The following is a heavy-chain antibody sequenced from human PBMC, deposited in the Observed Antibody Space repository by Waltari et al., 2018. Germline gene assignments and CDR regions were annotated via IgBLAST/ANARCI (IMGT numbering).Heavy chain of an antibody. D-gene: IGHD3-22*01. V-gene: IGHV1-18*01. CDR1: GYTFTSYG. J-gene: IGHJ2*01. CDR3: ARGPYYYDSSGYMDYWYFDL. CDR2: ISAYNGNT. Sequence: QVQLVQSGAEVKKPGASVKVSCKASGYTFTSYGISWVRQAPGQGLEWMGWISAYNGNTNYAQKLQGRVTMTTDTSTSTAYMELRSLRSDDTAVYYCARGPYYYDSSGYMDYWYFDLWGRGTLVTVSS.